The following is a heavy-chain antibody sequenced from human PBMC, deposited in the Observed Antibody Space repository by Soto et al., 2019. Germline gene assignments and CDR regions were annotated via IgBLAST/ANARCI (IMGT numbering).Heavy chain of an antibody. Sequence: QITLKESGPTLVKPTQTLTLTCTFSGFSLSTSGVGVGWIRQPPGKALEWLALIYWDDDKRYSPSLKSRFTIXEYTSKNQVVLTRTNMDPVDTATYYCAHQTGGFDYGGQGTLATVSS. D-gene: IGHD3-16*01. CDR2: IYWDDDK. CDR1: GFSLSTSGVG. CDR3: AHQTGGFDY. J-gene: IGHJ4*02. V-gene: IGHV2-5*02.